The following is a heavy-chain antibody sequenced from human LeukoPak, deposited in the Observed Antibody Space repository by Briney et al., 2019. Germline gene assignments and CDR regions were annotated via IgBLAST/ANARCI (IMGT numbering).Heavy chain of an antibody. CDR1: GYTFTGYY. J-gene: IGHJ4*02. CDR3: ARVPHQAYSSSSVFFDY. CDR2: INPNSGGT. Sequence: ASVKVSCKASGYTFTGYYMHWVRQAPGQGLEWMGWINPNSGGTNYAQKFQGRVTMTTDTSTSTAYMELRSLRSDDTAVYYCARVPHQAYSSSSVFFDYWGQGTLVTASS. V-gene: IGHV1-2*02. D-gene: IGHD6-6*01.